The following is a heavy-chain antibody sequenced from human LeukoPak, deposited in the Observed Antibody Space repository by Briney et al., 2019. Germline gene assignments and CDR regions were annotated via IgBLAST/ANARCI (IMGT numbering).Heavy chain of an antibody. CDR1: GYTFTSYG. D-gene: IGHD5-18*01. J-gene: IGHJ3*02. CDR2: ISAYNGNT. Sequence: ASVKVSCKASGYTFTSYGISWVRQAPGQGLEWMGWISAYNGNTNYAQKLQGRVTMTTDTSTSTAYMELRSLRSDDTAVYYCAAGSNRRRVTQGFDIWGQGTMVTVSS. V-gene: IGHV1-18*01. CDR3: AAGSNRRRVTQGFDI.